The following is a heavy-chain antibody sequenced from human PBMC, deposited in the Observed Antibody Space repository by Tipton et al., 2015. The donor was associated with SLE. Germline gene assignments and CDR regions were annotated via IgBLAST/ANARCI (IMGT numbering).Heavy chain of an antibody. CDR3: ARRWGGNGYDF. D-gene: IGHD4-23*01. CDR1: GGSIDSYY. J-gene: IGHJ4*02. Sequence: TLSLTCTVSGGSIDSYYGGWIRQPPGKGLEWIGYIYSTGSTKYNPSLRSRATISVDTSKNQYSLNLHSVTAADTAVYYCARRWGGNGYDFWGQGTLVTVS. V-gene: IGHV4-4*09. CDR2: IYSTGST.